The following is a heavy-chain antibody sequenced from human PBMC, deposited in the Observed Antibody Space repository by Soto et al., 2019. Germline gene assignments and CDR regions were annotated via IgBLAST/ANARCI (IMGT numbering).Heavy chain of an antibody. Sequence: SETLSLTCTVSGGSISSSSYYWGWIRQPPGKGLEWIGSIYYSGSTYYNPSLKSRVTISVDTSKNQFSLKLSSVTAADTAVYYCARLPLLRCLEWSPNYYYYIDVWGKGTTVTGSS. CDR1: GGSISSSSYY. J-gene: IGHJ6*03. CDR2: IYYSGST. V-gene: IGHV4-39*01. D-gene: IGHD3-3*01. CDR3: ARLPLLRCLEWSPNYYYYIDV.